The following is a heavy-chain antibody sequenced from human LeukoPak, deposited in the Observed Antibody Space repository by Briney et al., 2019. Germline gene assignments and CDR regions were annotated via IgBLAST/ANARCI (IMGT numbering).Heavy chain of an antibody. V-gene: IGHV1-18*01. CDR2: ISAYNGNT. J-gene: IGHJ4*02. Sequence: VASVKVSCMASGYTFTSYGISWVRQAPGQGLEWMGWISAYNGNTNYAQKLQGRVTMTTDTSTSTAYMELRSLRSDDTAVYYCARAHSGSYYWDFDYWGQGTLVTVSS. CDR3: ARAHSGSYYWDFDY. CDR1: GYTFTSYG. D-gene: IGHD1-26*01.